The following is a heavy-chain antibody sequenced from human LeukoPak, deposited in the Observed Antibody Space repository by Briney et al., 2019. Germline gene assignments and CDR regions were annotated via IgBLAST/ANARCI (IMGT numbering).Heavy chain of an antibody. CDR1: GFTFSSYS. Sequence: GGSLRLSCAASGFTFSSYSMNWVRQAPGKGLEWVSYISSSSSTIYYADSVKGRFTISRDNAKNSLYLQMNSLRVEDTAVYYCARGAVAGKEDAFDIWGQGTMVTVSS. D-gene: IGHD6-19*01. V-gene: IGHV3-48*04. CDR3: ARGAVAGKEDAFDI. J-gene: IGHJ3*02. CDR2: ISSSSSTI.